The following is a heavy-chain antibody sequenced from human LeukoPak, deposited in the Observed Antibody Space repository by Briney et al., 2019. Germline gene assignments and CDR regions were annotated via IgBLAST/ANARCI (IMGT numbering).Heavy chain of an antibody. CDR1: GFTFSSYS. CDR3: AKVDTTVITWDY. Sequence: PGGSLRLSCAASGFTFSSYSMNWVRQAPGKGLEWVSAISGSGGSTYYADSVKGRFTISRDNSKNTLYLQMNSLGAEDTAVYYCAKVDTTVITWDYWGQGTLVTVSS. V-gene: IGHV3-23*01. D-gene: IGHD4-17*01. CDR2: ISGSGGST. J-gene: IGHJ4*02.